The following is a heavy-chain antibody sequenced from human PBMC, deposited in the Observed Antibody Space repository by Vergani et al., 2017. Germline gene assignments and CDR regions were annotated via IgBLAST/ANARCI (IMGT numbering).Heavy chain of an antibody. D-gene: IGHD3-3*01. CDR3: AREKEDGGTYDDFCSGLGGDAFDI. CDR2: ISSSSSYI. J-gene: IGHJ3*02. Sequence: EVQLVESGGGLVKPGGSLRLSCAASGFTFSSYSMNWVRQAPGKGLEWVSSISSSSSYIYYADSVKGRFTISRDNAKNSLYLQMNSLRAEDTAVYYCAREKEDGGTYDDFCSGLGGDAFDIWGQGTMVTVSS. CDR1: GFTFSSYS. V-gene: IGHV3-21*01.